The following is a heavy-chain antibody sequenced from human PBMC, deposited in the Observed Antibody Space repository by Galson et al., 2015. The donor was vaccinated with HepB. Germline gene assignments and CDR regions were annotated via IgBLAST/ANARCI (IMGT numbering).Heavy chain of an antibody. CDR1: GFTFSSYA. Sequence: SLRLSCAASGFTFSSYAMHWVRQAPGKGLEYVSAISSNGGSTYYADSVKGRFTISRDNSKNTLYLQMSSLRAEDTAVYYCVKDRGTLILWFGEHDYWGQGTLVTVSS. J-gene: IGHJ4*02. V-gene: IGHV3-64D*06. D-gene: IGHD3-10*01. CDR3: VKDRGTLILWFGEHDY. CDR2: ISSNGGST.